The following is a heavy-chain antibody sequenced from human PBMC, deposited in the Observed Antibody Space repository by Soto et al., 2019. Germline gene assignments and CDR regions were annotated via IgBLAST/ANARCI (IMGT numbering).Heavy chain of an antibody. V-gene: IGHV1-69*06. Sequence: ASVKVSCKSSGGTFSSCAIIWVRQAPGQGLEWMGGIIPIFGTANYAQKFQGRVTITADTSRDQFSLRLSSVPAADTAVYFCARGGFQRGDYYIFDYWGQGALVTVSS. D-gene: IGHD3-22*01. CDR2: IIPIFGTA. CDR3: ARGGFQRGDYYIFDY. J-gene: IGHJ4*02. CDR1: GGTFSSCA.